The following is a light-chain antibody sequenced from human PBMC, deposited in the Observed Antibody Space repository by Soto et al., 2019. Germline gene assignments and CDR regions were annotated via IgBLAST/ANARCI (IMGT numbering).Light chain of an antibody. Sequence: EIVLTQSPANLSLYPGERATLSCRASQSISSYLAWYQQKPDQAPRLLIYDASNRATVIPARFSGSGSGTDFTLTISSLVPEDFAVYYCHQRSTWPFTFGPGTKVDIK. CDR1: QSISSY. V-gene: IGKV3-11*01. CDR2: DAS. CDR3: HQRSTWPFT. J-gene: IGKJ3*01.